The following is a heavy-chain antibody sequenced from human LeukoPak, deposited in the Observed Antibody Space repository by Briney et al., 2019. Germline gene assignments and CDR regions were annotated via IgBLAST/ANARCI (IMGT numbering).Heavy chain of an antibody. CDR2: VDPENGET. D-gene: IGHD6-19*01. J-gene: IGHJ4*02. V-gene: IGHV1-69-2*01. CDR3: AADLMGKQWLVRWFEN. CDR1: GYTFSDFY. Sequence: ATVKISCKISGYTFSDFYMHWVQQAPGKGLEWMGLVDPENGETIYAEKFKGRVVMIAATSTDTAYMELSSLRSEDTAVYYCAADLMGKQWLVRWFENWGQGTLVTVSS.